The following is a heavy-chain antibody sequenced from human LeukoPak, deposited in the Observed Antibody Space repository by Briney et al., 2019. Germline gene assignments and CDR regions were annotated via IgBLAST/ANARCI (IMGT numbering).Heavy chain of an antibody. V-gene: IGHV3-30*18. D-gene: IGHD6-13*01. CDR1: GFTFSSYG. CDR2: ISYDGSNK. J-gene: IGHJ4*02. Sequence: GGSLRLSCAASGFTFSSYGMHWVRQAPGKGLEWVAVISYDGSNKYYADSVEGRFTISRDNSKNTLYLQMNSLRAEDTAVYYCAKDPVGYYSSSWYPPDYWGQGTLVTVSS. CDR3: AKDPVGYYSSSWYPPDY.